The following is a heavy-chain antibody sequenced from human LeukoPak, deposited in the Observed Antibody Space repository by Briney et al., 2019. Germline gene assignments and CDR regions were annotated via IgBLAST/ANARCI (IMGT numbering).Heavy chain of an antibody. CDR3: ARVGGMTTINKVAFDI. V-gene: IGHV4-59*01. CDR2: IYHSGST. D-gene: IGHD5-24*01. J-gene: IGHJ3*02. CDR1: GGSINSYY. Sequence: SETLSLTCTVSGGSINSYYWNWIRQPPGKGLEWIGYIYHSGSTNYNPSLKSRVTISLDTSKNQFSLKLTSVTAADTAISYCARVGGMTTINKVAFDIWGKGKMVTVSS.